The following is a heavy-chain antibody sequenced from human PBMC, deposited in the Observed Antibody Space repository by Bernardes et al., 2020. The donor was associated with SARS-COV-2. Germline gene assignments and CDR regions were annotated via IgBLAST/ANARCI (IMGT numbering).Heavy chain of an antibody. J-gene: IGHJ1*01. CDR3: VKAMSGPYCHGASCYDAKLAWFES. V-gene: IGHV3-23*01. CDR1: GFYFGDSA. Sequence: GGSLRLSCAVSGFYFGDSAMAWVRQKTGKGLEWVAAISKSGDETFYSAAVQGRFTISRDNFNRVLYLHLDSLRPEDTALYLCVKAMSGPYCHGASCYDAKLAWFESWGQGTLVTVSS. CDR2: ISKSGDET. D-gene: IGHD2-15*01.